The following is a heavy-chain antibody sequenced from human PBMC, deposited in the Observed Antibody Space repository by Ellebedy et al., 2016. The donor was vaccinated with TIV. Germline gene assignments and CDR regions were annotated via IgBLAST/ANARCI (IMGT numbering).Heavy chain of an antibody. Sequence: ASVKVSCKASGYTFTDYYAHWVRQAPGQGLEWMGWINPDSGGTNLPQKFQGRVTMTRDTSVNTAYMELSRLQSDDTAVYYCARVLRATSGMDVWGQGTTVIVS. J-gene: IGHJ6*02. CDR1: GYTFTDYY. CDR2: INPDSGGT. V-gene: IGHV1-2*02. D-gene: IGHD4/OR15-4a*01. CDR3: ARVLRATSGMDV.